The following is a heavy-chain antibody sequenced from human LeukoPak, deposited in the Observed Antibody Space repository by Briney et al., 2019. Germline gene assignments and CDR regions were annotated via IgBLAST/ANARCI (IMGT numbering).Heavy chain of an antibody. CDR3: AKRGGSSCYSTIDC. J-gene: IGHJ4*02. CDR1: GFTFSSYA. Sequence: PGGSLRLSCAASGFTFSSYAMSWVRQAPGKGLEWVSVISDSGASTYYADSVKGRFTISRDNSKNTLSLQMNSLRAEDTAVYYCAKRGGSSCYSTIDCWGQGTLVTVSS. CDR2: ISDSGAST. V-gene: IGHV3-23*01. D-gene: IGHD2-15*01.